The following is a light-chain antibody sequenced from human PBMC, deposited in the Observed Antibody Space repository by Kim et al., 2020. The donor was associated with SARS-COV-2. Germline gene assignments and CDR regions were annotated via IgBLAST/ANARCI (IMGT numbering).Light chain of an antibody. V-gene: IGKV1-39*01. CDR1: QSINTY. CDR2: TAS. J-gene: IGKJ1*01. Sequence: DIQMTQSPSSLSASVGDRVTITCRASQSINTYLNWYQQRPGKAPNLLIYTASSLQSGVPSRFSVSGSGTDFTLTISSLQPEDFATYYRQQSYSSPWTFGQGTKVDIK. CDR3: QQSYSSPWT.